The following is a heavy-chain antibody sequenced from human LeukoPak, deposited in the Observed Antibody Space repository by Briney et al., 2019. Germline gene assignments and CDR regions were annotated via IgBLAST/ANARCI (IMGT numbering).Heavy chain of an antibody. D-gene: IGHD1-7*01. V-gene: IGHV3-11*04. Sequence: GGSLRLSCAASGFSFSDYYMSWIRQAPGAGLEWVSYISSSGDTMFYSDSVKGRFTISRDNGKKSLFLEINSLRAEDAAIYYCARVMGNYASDYWGQGALVTVSS. CDR1: GFSFSDYY. CDR2: ISSSGDTM. J-gene: IGHJ4*02. CDR3: ARVMGNYASDY.